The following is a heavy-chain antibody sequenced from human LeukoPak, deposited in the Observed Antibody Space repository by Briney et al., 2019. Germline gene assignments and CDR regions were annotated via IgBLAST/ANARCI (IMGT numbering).Heavy chain of an antibody. CDR3: ASPYSGVDGVSMDYY. CDR2: IFSDEKTA. CDR1: GVMFSAFA. J-gene: IGHJ4*02. D-gene: IGHD5-12*01. Sequence: PGNSLRLSCEASGVMFSAFAMTWGRQAPGKGLEWVAVIFSDEKTAIYADSVKGRFTISRDNSKNRLFLQMDSLRPDDTATYYCASPYSGVDGVSMDYYWGQGTMVTVSP. V-gene: IGHV3-30*04.